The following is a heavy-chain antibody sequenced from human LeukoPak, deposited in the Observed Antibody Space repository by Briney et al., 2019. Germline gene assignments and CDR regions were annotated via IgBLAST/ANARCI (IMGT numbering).Heavy chain of an antibody. Sequence: ASVKVSCKASGGTFSSYAISWVRQAPGKGLEWMGGIIPIFGTANYAQKFQGRVTITADESTSTAYMELSSPRSEDTAVYYCARVDEIQLWLRYWGQGTLVTVSS. CDR1: GGTFSSYA. V-gene: IGHV1-69*01. D-gene: IGHD5-18*01. CDR3: ARVDEIQLWLRY. CDR2: IIPIFGTA. J-gene: IGHJ4*02.